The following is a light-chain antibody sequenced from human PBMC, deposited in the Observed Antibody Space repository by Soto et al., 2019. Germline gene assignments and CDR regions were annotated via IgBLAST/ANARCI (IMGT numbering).Light chain of an antibody. CDR3: QEYDNWPPIT. CDR1: QSVSSN. Sequence: EIVMTQSPATLSVSPGERASLSCRASQSVSSNLAWYEHKPGRAPRLLIYGASTRATGIPARFSGSGSGTEFTLTISSLQSEDFALYYCQEYDNWPPITFGQGTRLEIK. CDR2: GAS. J-gene: IGKJ5*01. V-gene: IGKV3-15*01.